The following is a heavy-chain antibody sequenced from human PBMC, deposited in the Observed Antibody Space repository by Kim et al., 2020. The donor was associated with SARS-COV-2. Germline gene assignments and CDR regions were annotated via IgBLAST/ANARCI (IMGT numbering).Heavy chain of an antibody. Sequence: SVKVSCKASGGTFSSYAISWVRQAPGQGLEWMGGIIPIFGTANYAQKFQGRVTITADESTSTAYMELSSLRYEDTAVDYGARQVGRGIDVAGGVDYWGQ. V-gene: IGHV1-69*13. CDR2: IIPIFGTA. CDR1: GGTFSSYA. J-gene: IGHJ4*02. CDR3: ARQVGRGIDVAGGVDY. D-gene: IGHD6-19*01.